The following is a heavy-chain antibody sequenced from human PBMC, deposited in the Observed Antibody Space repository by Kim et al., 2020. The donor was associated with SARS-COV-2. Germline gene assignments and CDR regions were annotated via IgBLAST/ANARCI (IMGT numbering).Heavy chain of an antibody. CDR3: AKSVGTTRTGGDFDY. D-gene: IGHD1-26*01. V-gene: IGHV1-18*01. J-gene: IGHJ4*02. Sequence: ASVKVSCKASGYTFSSYGVSWVRQAPGQGLEWMGWISGHNGHTKYTQKFQDRVTMTTDTSTSTAYMELKSLRSDDTAMYYCAKSVGTTRTGGDFDYWGQGTLVTVSS. CDR2: ISGHNGHT. CDR1: GYTFSSYG.